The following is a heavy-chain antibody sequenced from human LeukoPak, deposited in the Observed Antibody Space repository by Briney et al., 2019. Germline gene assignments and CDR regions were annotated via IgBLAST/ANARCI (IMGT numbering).Heavy chain of an antibody. J-gene: IGHJ4*02. CDR3: AHSGIVGATVNAYFDY. V-gene: IGHV2-5*01. Sequence: SGPTLVNPTQTLTLTCTFSGFSLSTSGVGVGWIRQPPGKALEWLALIYWNDDKRYSPSLKSRLTITKDTSKNQVVPTMTNMDPVDTATYYCAHSGIVGATVNAYFDYWGQGTLVTVSS. CDR1: GFSLSTSGVG. CDR2: IYWNDDK. D-gene: IGHD1-26*01.